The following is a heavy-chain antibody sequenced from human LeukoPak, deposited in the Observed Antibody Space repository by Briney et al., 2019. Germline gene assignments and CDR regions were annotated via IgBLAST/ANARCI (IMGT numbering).Heavy chain of an antibody. D-gene: IGHD3-10*01. Sequence: ASVKVSCKASGYTFTSYGISWVRQAPGQGLEWMGWISAYNGNTNYAQKLQGRVTMTTDTSTSTAYMELRSLRSDATAVYYCARGPITMVRGVTTGYYYYYGMDVWGQGTTVTVSS. CDR2: ISAYNGNT. CDR1: GYTFTSYG. CDR3: ARGPITMVRGVTTGYYYYYGMDV. J-gene: IGHJ6*02. V-gene: IGHV1-18*01.